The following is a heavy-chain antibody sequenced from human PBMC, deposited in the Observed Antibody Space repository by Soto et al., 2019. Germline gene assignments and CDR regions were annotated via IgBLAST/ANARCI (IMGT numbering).Heavy chain of an antibody. CDR1: GGTFSSYA. CDR2: IIPIFGTA. CDR3: AMHIAVAGTVLAGDV. Sequence: ASVKVSCKASGGTFSSYAISWVRQAPGQGLEWMGGIIPIFGTANYAQKFQGRVTITADESTSTAYMELSSLRSEDTAVYYCAMHIAVAGTVLAGDVWGQGTTVTVSS. V-gene: IGHV1-69*13. J-gene: IGHJ6*02. D-gene: IGHD6-19*01.